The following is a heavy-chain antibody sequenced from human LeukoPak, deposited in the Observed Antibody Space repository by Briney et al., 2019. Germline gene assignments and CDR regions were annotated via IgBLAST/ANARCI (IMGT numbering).Heavy chain of an antibody. J-gene: IGHJ6*02. CDR1: GYTFTSYG. V-gene: IGHV1-18*01. CDR2: ISAYNGNT. CDR3: ASSLGTRGYYYGMDV. Sequence: GASVKVSRKASGYTFTSYGISWVRQAPGQGLEWMGWISAYNGNTNYAQKVQGRVTVTTDTLTSTAYMELRSLRSDDTAVYYCASSLGTRGYYYGMDVWGQGTTVTVSS. D-gene: IGHD6-13*01.